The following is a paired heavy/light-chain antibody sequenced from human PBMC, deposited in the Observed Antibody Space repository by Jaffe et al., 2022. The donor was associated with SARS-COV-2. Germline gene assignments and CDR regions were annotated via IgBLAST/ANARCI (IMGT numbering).Heavy chain of an antibody. Sequence: EVQLLESGGGLVQPGGSLRLSCAASGFTFSSYAMNWVRQAPGKGLEWVSGISVSGDGTDYADSVKGRFTISRDNSKNTLYLQMNSLSAEDTAVYYCAKRQWSKTFDYWGQGTLVTVSS. J-gene: IGHJ4*02. CDR1: GFTFSSYA. CDR3: AKRQWSKTFDY. D-gene: IGHD6-19*01. CDR2: ISVSGDGT. V-gene: IGHV3-23*01.
Light chain of an antibody. CDR3: QQYGSSPLYT. CDR1: ESVSSSY. V-gene: IGKV3-20*01. J-gene: IGKJ2*01. Sequence: EIVLTQSPGTLSLSPGERATLSCRASESVSSSYLAWHQQKPGQAPRLLIYGTSSRATGTPDRFSGSGSGTDFTLTISRLEPEDFAVYYCQQYGSSPLYTFGQGTKLEIK. CDR2: GTS.